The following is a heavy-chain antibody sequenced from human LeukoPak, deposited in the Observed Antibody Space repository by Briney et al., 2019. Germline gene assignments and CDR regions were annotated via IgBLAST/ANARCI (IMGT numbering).Heavy chain of an antibody. D-gene: IGHD1-14*01. V-gene: IGHV3-21*06. J-gene: IGHJ4*02. CDR2: ISAYGNSI. Sequence: PGGSLRLSGAASGFTFSRYSMNWVRQAPGKGLEWVSSISAYGNSIYYADSMRGRFTISRDNANNFLYLQMNSLRAEDMAVYYCATETNGRHYDYWGQGTLLTVSS. CDR3: ATETNGRHYDY. CDR1: GFTFSRYS.